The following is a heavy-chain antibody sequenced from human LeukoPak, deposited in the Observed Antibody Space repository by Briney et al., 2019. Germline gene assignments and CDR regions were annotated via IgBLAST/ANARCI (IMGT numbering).Heavy chain of an antibody. CDR3: ARAYSSSFNFDY. Sequence: GGSLRLSCAASGLTVSSNYMSWVRQAPGKGLEWVSVIYSGGSTYYADSVKGRFTISRDNSKNTLYLQMNSLRAEDTAVYYCARAYSSSFNFDYWGQGTLVTVSS. CDR1: GLTVSSNY. D-gene: IGHD6-6*01. V-gene: IGHV3-66*01. CDR2: IYSGGST. J-gene: IGHJ4*02.